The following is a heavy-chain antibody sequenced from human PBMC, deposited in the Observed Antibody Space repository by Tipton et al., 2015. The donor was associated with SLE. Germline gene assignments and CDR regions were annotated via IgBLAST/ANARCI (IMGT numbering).Heavy chain of an antibody. V-gene: IGHV4-61*09. J-gene: IGHJ4*02. D-gene: IGHD3-22*01. Sequence: TLSLTCSVSGASMNSGSYSWHWIRQPAGKALQWLGHIDSSGNTYYNPSLRSRVSISVDVSRNQFSLTLNSVTAADTAVYYCARAVHDSSGTPFDYWGQGAQVTVSS. CDR1: GASMNSGSYS. CDR3: ARAVHDSSGTPFDY. CDR2: IDSSGNT.